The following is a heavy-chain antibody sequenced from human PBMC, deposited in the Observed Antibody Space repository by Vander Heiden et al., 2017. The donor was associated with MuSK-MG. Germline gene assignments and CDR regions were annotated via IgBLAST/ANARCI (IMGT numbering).Heavy chain of an antibody. Sequence: QLQLQESGPGLVKPSETLSLTCTVSGGSISSSSYYWGWIRQPPGKGLEWIGSIYYSGSTYYNPSLKSRVTISVDTSKNQFSLKLSSVTAADTAVYYCARQDILTGRTYYFDYWGQGTLVTVSS. V-gene: IGHV4-39*01. CDR2: IYYSGST. CDR3: ARQDILTGRTYYFDY. D-gene: IGHD3-9*01. CDR1: GGSISSSSYY. J-gene: IGHJ4*02.